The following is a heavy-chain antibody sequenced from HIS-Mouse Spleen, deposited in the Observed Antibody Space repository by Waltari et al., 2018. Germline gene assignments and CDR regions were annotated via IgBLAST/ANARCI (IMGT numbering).Heavy chain of an antibody. CDR3: ARVLPPHWGSFPRAFDI. CDR1: GYTFTGYY. J-gene: IGHJ3*02. CDR2: INPNSGGT. V-gene: IGHV1-2*02. D-gene: IGHD7-27*01. Sequence: QVQLVQSGAEVKKPGASVKVSCKASGYTFTGYYMHWVRQAPGQGLEWMGWINPNSGGTNYAQKFQGRVTMTRDTSISTAYMELSRLRSDDTAVYYCARVLPPHWGSFPRAFDIWGQGTMVTVSS.